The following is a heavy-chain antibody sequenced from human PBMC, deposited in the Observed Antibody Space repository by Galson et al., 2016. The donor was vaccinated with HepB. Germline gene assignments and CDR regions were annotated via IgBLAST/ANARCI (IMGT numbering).Heavy chain of an antibody. CDR1: GGTFSSNP. CDR2: IIPVFGTP. D-gene: IGHD3-10*01. CDR3: ARERAGFGYYYGLDV. V-gene: IGHV1-69*13. J-gene: IGHJ6*02. Sequence: SVKVSCKAFGGTFSSNPISWVRQAPGQGLEWMGGIIPVFGTPNYAQKFQDRATITADESTSTAYMELNSLRSEDTAVYYGARERAGFGYYYGLDVWGRGTTVTVSS.